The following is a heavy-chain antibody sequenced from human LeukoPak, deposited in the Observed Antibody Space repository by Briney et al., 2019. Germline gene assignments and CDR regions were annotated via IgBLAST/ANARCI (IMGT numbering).Heavy chain of an antibody. V-gene: IGHV1-18*01. CDR3: ARSPVAGTPSDY. CDR2: ISVYNGHT. D-gene: IGHD6-19*01. CDR1: GYTFNHYG. Sequence: VKVSCKASGYTFNHYGISWVRQAPGQGLEWIGWISVYNGHTNYAQKLQGRVTMTTDTSTSTAYMELRSLRSDDTAVYYCARSPVAGTPSDYWGQGTLVTVSS. J-gene: IGHJ4*02.